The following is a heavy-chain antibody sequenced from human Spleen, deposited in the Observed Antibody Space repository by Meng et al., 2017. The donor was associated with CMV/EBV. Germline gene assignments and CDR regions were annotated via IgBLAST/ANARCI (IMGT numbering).Heavy chain of an antibody. V-gene: IGHV4-59*02. CDR2: IYYMGNT. J-gene: IGHJ5*02. CDR3: ARGSRYCSSTSCYNWSDP. CDR1: GGSVSSYY. Sequence: SETLSLTCTVSGGSVSSYYWTWIRQPPGKGLEWIGYIYYMGNTDYNPSLKSRVTISVDTSKNQFSLTLSSVTAADTAVYYCARGSRYCSSTSCYNWSDPWGQGTLVTVSS. D-gene: IGHD2-2*01.